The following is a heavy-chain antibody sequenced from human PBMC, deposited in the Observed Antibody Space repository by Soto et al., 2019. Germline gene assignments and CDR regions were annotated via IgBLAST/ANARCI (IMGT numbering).Heavy chain of an antibody. J-gene: IGHJ6*02. CDR3: AREGCSSTSCYYRAYGMDV. D-gene: IGHD2-2*01. V-gene: IGHV3-53*01. Sequence: GGSLRLSCAASGFAVSSNYMSWVRQAPGKGLEWVSVIYSGGSTYYADSVKGRFTISRDNSKNTLYLQMNSLRAEDTAVYYCAREGCSSTSCYYRAYGMDVWDQGTTVTVSS. CDR2: IYSGGST. CDR1: GFAVSSNY.